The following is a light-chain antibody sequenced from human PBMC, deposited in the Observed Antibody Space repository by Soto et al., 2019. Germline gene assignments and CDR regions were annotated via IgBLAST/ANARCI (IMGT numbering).Light chain of an antibody. CDR2: SAS. CDR3: LQNYDYPWT. CDR1: QDIRNG. Sequence: AIRVTQSPASLSASVGDRVTVTCRASQDIRNGLGWYQQKPGKAPKLLVHSASTLISEVPSRFSGSGSGTFFTLTISGLQSEDFATYYCLQNYDYPWTFGQGTKVEV. J-gene: IGKJ1*01. V-gene: IGKV1-6*01.